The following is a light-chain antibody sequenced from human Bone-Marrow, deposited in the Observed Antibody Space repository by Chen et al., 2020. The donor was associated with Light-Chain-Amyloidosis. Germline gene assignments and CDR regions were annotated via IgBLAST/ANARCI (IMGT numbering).Light chain of an antibody. CDR3: SSSTITNTLV. CDR2: EVT. J-gene: IGLJ1*01. CDR1: SSDVGGDNH. Sequence: QSALTQPASVSGSPGQSITISCTGTSSDVGGDNHVSWYQQHPDKAPKLMIYEVTNRPSWVPDRFSGSKSDNTASLTISGLQTADEADYFCSSSTITNTLVFGSGTRVTVL. V-gene: IGLV2-14*01.